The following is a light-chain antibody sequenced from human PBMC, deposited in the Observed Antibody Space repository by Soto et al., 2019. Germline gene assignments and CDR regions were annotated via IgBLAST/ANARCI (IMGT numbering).Light chain of an antibody. Sequence: QSALTQPASVSGSPGQSITISCTGTSSDVGSYNRVSWYQQPPGTAPKLMIYEVSNRPSGVSSRFSGSKSGNTASLTISGLQADDEADCYCNSYTTSSTYVFGTGTKLTVL. J-gene: IGLJ1*01. CDR1: SSDVGSYNR. V-gene: IGLV2-14*01. CDR2: EVS. CDR3: NSYTTSSTYV.